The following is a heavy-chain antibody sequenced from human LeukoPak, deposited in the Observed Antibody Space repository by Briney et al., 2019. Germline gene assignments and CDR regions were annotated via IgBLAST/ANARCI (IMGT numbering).Heavy chain of an antibody. D-gene: IGHD2-15*01. V-gene: IGHV3-48*02. CDR1: EFAFSTYN. J-gene: IGHJ4*02. CDR3: ARVAGGFSVNYFDY. Sequence: GGSLRLSCAASEFAFSTYNMNWVRQAPGKGLEWVSYISTGSTTYYADSVKGRFTISRDNVENSLYLQMNSLRDEDTAVYYCARVAGGFSVNYFDYWGQGTLGTGSS. CDR2: ISTGSTT.